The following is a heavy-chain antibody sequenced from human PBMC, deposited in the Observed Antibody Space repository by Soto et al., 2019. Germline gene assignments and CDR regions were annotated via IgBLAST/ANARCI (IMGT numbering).Heavy chain of an antibody. D-gene: IGHD5-12*01. CDR2: IIQMAGLA. V-gene: IGHV1-69*04. Sequence: QVQLVQSGAEVKKPGSSVKVSCKASGGFFSSYSISWVRQAPEQGLEWMGRIIQMAGLADYEQRFQGRVTITADKSTSTAYMELTSLTSEDTGIYYCAGGDGGYRYAFDSWGQGTMVTVSS. J-gene: IGHJ3*02. CDR1: GGFFSSYS. CDR3: AGGDGGYRYAFDS.